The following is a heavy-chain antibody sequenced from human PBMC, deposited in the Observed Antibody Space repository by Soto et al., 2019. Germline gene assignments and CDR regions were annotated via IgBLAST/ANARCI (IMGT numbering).Heavy chain of an antibody. D-gene: IGHD3-22*01. V-gene: IGHV1-2*04. CDR2: INPNSGGT. J-gene: IGHJ4*02. CDR3: AILYYYDSSGGEYYFDY. Sequence: QVQLVQSGAEVKKPGASVKVSCKASGYTFTGYYMHWVRQAPGQGLEWMGWINPNSGGTNYAQKFQGWVTMTRDTSISTAYMELSRLRSDDTAVYYCAILYYYDSSGGEYYFDYWGQGTLVTVSS. CDR1: GYTFTGYY.